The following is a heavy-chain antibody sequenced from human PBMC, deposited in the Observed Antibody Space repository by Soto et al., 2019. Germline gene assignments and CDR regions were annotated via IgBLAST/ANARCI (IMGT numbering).Heavy chain of an antibody. Sequence: QVQLVQSGAEVKKPGASVKVSCKASGYTFTSYGISWVRQAPGQGLEWMGWISAYNGNTNYAQKLQGRGTMTTQTPKSKAYMELRSLRSDDTAVYYCARDRADIVLMVYAPSYDYGMDVWGQGTTVTVSS. CDR1: GYTFTSYG. CDR2: ISAYNGNT. J-gene: IGHJ6*02. CDR3: ARDRADIVLMVYAPSYDYGMDV. D-gene: IGHD2-8*01. V-gene: IGHV1-18*01.